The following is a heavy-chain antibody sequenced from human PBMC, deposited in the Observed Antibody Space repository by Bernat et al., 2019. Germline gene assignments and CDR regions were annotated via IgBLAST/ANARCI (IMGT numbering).Heavy chain of an antibody. J-gene: IGHJ6*02. CDR2: ISHDGNNK. V-gene: IGHV3-30*18. D-gene: IGHD2-2*01. CDR3: AKPRGYCSSTSCKEYGMDV. CDR1: GFTFSSYG. Sequence: QVQLVESGGGVVQPGRSLRLSCAASGFTFSSYGIYWVRQTPGEGLEWVAVISHDGNNKYYADSVKGRFTISRDNSKNTLYLQMNSLRAEDTAVYYCAKPRGYCSSTSCKEYGMDVWGQGTTVTVSS.